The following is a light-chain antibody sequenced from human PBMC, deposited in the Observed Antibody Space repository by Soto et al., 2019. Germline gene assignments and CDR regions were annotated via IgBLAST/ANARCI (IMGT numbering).Light chain of an antibody. CDR1: SGHSSYV. CDR3: QTWGTGLGV. Sequence: QSALTQSPSISASPGASVKLTCTLSSGHSSYVIAWHQQQPEKGPRYLMKVRSDGSHNKGDGIPDRFSGSSSGAERYLTISSLQSEDEADYYCQTWGTGLGVFGGGTKLTVL. V-gene: IGLV4-69*01. J-gene: IGLJ3*02. CDR2: VRSDGSH.